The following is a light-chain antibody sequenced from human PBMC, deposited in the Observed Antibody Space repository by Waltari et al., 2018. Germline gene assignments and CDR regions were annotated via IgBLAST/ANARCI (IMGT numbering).Light chain of an antibody. CDR1: SSDVGGYNY. Sequence: QSALTQPVSVSGSPGQSITISCTGTSSDVGGYNYVAWYQQHPNKAPIVIIYDVANRPFGVSHRFSGAKSDSTASLTISGLQTEDEAYYYCSSYTTRSILLFGGGTKVTVL. V-gene: IGLV2-14*03. CDR2: DVA. CDR3: SSYTTRSILL. J-gene: IGLJ2*01.